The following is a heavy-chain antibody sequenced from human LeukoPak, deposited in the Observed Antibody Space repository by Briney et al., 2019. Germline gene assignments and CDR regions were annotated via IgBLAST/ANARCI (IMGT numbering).Heavy chain of an antibody. CDR3: ARTYYDYVWGSCRYEVTGFDY. Sequence: ASVKVSCKASGYTFTGYYMHWVRQAPGQGLEWMGRINPNSGGTNYAQKFQGRATMTRDTSISTAYMELSRLRSDDTAVYYCARTYYDYVWGSCRYEVTGFDYWGQGTLVTVSS. CDR2: INPNSGGT. J-gene: IGHJ4*02. V-gene: IGHV1-2*06. D-gene: IGHD3-16*02. CDR1: GYTFTGYY.